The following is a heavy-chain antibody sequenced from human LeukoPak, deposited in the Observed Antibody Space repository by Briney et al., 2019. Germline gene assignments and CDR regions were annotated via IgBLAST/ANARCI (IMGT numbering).Heavy chain of an antibody. CDR3: AKRYIANAGPVWY. CDR2: ITVSAQRT. J-gene: IGHJ4*02. CDR1: GLTVSDYA. D-gene: IGHD1-1*01. V-gene: IGHV3-23*01. Sequence: GGSLTLSCAASGLTVSDYAASWVRKAQGQALECVSGITVSAQRTYYTDSVKGRFPISIHKFTRTLYLEMDSLRAEDTAVYYCAKRYIANAGPVWYWGQGTLVTVCS.